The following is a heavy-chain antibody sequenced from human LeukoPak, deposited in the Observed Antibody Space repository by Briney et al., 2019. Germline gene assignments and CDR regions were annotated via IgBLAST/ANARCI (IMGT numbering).Heavy chain of an antibody. CDR3: VRSAPTLGYCSTSSCSYWSFDL. CDR1: GGSISGYY. CDR2: IYDSGNIYDSRIT. V-gene: IGHV4-59*12. Sequence: SETLSLTCTVSGGSISGYYWNWIRQSPGKGLEWIGNIYDSGNIYDSRITKYNPSLNSRVSISVDMSKNQFTLKLMSVTAADTAVYYCVRSAPTLGYCSTSSCSYWSFDLWGRGTLVTVAS. D-gene: IGHD2-2*01. J-gene: IGHJ2*01.